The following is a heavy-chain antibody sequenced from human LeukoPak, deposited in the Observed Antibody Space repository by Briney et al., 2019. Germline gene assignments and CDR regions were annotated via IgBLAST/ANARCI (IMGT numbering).Heavy chain of an antibody. Sequence: PGESLKISSKGSGXTFTSYWIGGAGQMPGKGLEWMGIIYPGDSDTRYSPSFQGQVTISAYKSISTAYLQWSSLKASDTAMYYCARQGIAGDYWGQGTLVTVSS. CDR3: ARQGIAGDY. CDR2: IYPGDSDT. D-gene: IGHD6-13*01. J-gene: IGHJ4*02. CDR1: GXTFTSYW. V-gene: IGHV5-51*01.